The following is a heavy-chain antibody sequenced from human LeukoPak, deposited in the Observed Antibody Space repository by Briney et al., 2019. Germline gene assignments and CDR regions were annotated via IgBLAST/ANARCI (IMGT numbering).Heavy chain of an antibody. CDR1: GYTFTGYY. Sequence: ASVKVSCKASGYTFTGYYMHWVRQAPGQGLEWMGRINPNSGGTNYAQKFQGRVTMTRDTSISTAYMELSRLRSDDTAVYYCARRHAARSTPLDYWGQGTLVTVSS. CDR3: ARRHAARSTPLDY. CDR2: INPNSGGT. V-gene: IGHV1-2*06. J-gene: IGHJ4*02. D-gene: IGHD6-6*01.